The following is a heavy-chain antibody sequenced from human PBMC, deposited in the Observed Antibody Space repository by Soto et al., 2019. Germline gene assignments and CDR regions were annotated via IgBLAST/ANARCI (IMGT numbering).Heavy chain of an antibody. Sequence: XSVKVSCKASGYTLTSYGISWVRQAPVQGLEWMGWISAYNGNTNYAQKLQGRVTMTTDTSTSTAYMELRSLRSDDTAVYYCARWSVSGWPEPDNWFDPWGQGTLVTVSS. CDR3: ARWSVSGWPEPDNWFDP. V-gene: IGHV1-18*04. CDR1: GYTLTSYG. D-gene: IGHD6-19*01. J-gene: IGHJ5*02. CDR2: ISAYNGNT.